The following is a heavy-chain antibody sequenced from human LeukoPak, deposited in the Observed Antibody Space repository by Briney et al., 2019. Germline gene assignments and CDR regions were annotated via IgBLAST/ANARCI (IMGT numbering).Heavy chain of an antibody. J-gene: IGHJ4*02. CDR2: VLSGGEIT. Sequence: GGSLRLSCVASGLTFTSNAMSWVRQAPGKGLEWVSSVLSGGEITSYADSVRGRFTISRDNSKNTLYLEMSSLRAEDTAIYYCAKDLISPRSVGSSEKLDYWGQGTLVTVSS. CDR1: GLTFTSNA. CDR3: AKDLISPRSVGSSEKLDY. V-gene: IGHV3-23*01. D-gene: IGHD1-26*01.